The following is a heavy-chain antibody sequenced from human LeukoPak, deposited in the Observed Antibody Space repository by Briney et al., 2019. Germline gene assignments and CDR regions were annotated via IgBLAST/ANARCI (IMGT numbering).Heavy chain of an antibody. D-gene: IGHD6-13*01. Sequence: ASVKVSCKASGYTFTSYDINWVRQATGQGLEWMGWMNPNSGNTGYAQKFQGRVTMTRSTSISTAYMELSSLRSEDTAVYYCAREDDIAAAGDWEWFDPWGQGTLVTVSS. V-gene: IGHV1-8*01. CDR2: MNPNSGNT. CDR3: AREDDIAAAGDWEWFDP. J-gene: IGHJ5*02. CDR1: GYTFTSYD.